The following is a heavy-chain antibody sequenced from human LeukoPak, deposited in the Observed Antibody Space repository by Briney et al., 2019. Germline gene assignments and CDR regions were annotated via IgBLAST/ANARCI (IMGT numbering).Heavy chain of an antibody. CDR2: IRYDGSNK. Sequence: GGSLRLSCVASGFTFSSYGMHWVRQAPGKGLEWVAFIRYDGSNKYYADSVKGRFTISRDNSKNTLYLQMNSLRAEDTAVYYCAKESYYYGSGSSWDYMDVWGKGTTVTVSS. V-gene: IGHV3-30*02. CDR3: AKESYYYGSGSSWDYMDV. CDR1: GFTFSSYG. D-gene: IGHD3-10*01. J-gene: IGHJ6*03.